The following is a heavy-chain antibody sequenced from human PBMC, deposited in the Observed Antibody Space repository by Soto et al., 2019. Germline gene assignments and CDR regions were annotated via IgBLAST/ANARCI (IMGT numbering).Heavy chain of an antibody. D-gene: IGHD3-10*01. J-gene: IGHJ6*02. Sequence: PGESLKISCKGSGYSFTSYWIGWVRQMPGKGLEWMGIIYPGDSDTRYSPSFQGQVTISADKSISTAYLQWSSLKASDTAMYYCARLTYYYGSATVYYYYGMDVWGQGTTVTVSS. CDR3: ARLTYYYGSATVYYYYGMDV. CDR1: GYSFTSYW. CDR2: IYPGDSDT. V-gene: IGHV5-51*01.